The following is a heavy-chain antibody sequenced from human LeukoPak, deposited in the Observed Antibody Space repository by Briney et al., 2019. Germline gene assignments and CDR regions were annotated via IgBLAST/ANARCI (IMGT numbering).Heavy chain of an antibody. CDR1: GFTFSSYG. Sequence: PGGSLRLSCAASGFTFSSYGMHWVRQAPGKGLEWVSAISGSGGSTYYADSVKGRFTISRDNSKNTLYLQMNSLRAEDTAVYYCAKGRLYQLLYFRYWGQGTLVTVSS. D-gene: IGHD2-2*02. J-gene: IGHJ4*02. V-gene: IGHV3-23*01. CDR3: AKGRLYQLLYFRY. CDR2: ISGSGGST.